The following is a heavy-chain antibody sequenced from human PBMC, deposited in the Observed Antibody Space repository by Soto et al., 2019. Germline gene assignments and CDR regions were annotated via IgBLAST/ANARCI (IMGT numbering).Heavy chain of an antibody. V-gene: IGHV1-3*01. Sequence: ASVKVSCKTSGYTFTSYAMHWVRQAPGQRLEWMGWINAGNGNTKYSQKFQGRVTITIDTSASTAYMELSSLRSEDTAIYYCAREWSLSVAAPGYWGQGTLVTVSS. CDR3: AREWSLSVAAPGY. D-gene: IGHD6-19*01. CDR2: INAGNGNT. CDR1: GYTFTSYA. J-gene: IGHJ4*02.